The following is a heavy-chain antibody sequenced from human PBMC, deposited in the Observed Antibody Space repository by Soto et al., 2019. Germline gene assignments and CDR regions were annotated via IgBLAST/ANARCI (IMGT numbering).Heavy chain of an antibody. J-gene: IGHJ3*02. V-gene: IGHV6-1*01. Sequence: PSQTLSLTCAISGDSLSSNSAGWNWIRQSPSRGLEWLGKTYYRSKWYNEYAVSVKSRIIINPDTSKNQFSLQLSSATPEDTAVYYCARAAIAVTGLNTFDIWGQGTMVTVSS. CDR2: TYYRSKWYN. D-gene: IGHD6-19*01. CDR3: ARAAIAVTGLNTFDI. CDR1: GDSLSSNSAG.